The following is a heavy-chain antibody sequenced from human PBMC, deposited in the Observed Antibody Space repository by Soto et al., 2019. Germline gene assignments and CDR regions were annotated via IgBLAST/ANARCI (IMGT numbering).Heavy chain of an antibody. D-gene: IGHD3-9*01. J-gene: IGHJ6*02. Sequence: PSETLSLTCAVSGGSISSSNWWSWVRQPPGKGLEWIGEIYHSGSTNYNPSLKSRVTISVDKSKNQFSLKLSSVTAADTAVYYCARGPPYYDILTGYYRRYYYYGMDVWGQGTTVTVSS. CDR1: GGSISSSNW. CDR2: IYHSGST. V-gene: IGHV4-4*02. CDR3: ARGPPYYDILTGYYRRYYYYGMDV.